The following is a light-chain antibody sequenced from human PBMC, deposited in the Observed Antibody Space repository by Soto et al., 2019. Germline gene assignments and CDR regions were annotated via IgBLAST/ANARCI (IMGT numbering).Light chain of an antibody. Sequence: EIVLTQSPATLSLSPGERATLSCRASQSVSSSLAWYQQKPGQAPRLLIYDASNRATGIPARFSGSGSGTDFTLPISSIETEDFAVYCCQQRSNWPRTFGQGTKLEIK. CDR3: QQRSNWPRT. CDR2: DAS. J-gene: IGKJ2*01. CDR1: QSVSSS. V-gene: IGKV3-11*01.